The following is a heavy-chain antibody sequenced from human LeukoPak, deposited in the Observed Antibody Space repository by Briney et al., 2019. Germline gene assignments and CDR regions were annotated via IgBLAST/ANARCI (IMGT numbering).Heavy chain of an antibody. CDR1: GGTFSSYA. Sequence: SVKVSCKASGGTFSSYAISWVRQAPGQGLEWMGGIIPIFGTANYAQKFQGRVTITAVESTSTAYMELSSLRSEDTAVYYCARARRYSSSEFDYWGQGTLVTVSS. V-gene: IGHV1-69*13. CDR3: ARARRYSSSEFDY. J-gene: IGHJ4*02. CDR2: IIPIFGTA. D-gene: IGHD6-6*01.